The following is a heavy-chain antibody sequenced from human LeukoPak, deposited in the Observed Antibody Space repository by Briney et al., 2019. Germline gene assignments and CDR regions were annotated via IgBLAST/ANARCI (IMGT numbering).Heavy chain of an antibody. J-gene: IGHJ4*02. V-gene: IGHV4-39*07. D-gene: IGHD3-22*01. CDR2: IYYSGST. Sequence: SETLSLTCSVSGGSINSGDYYWGWIRQPPGKGLEWIGSIYYSGSTYYNPSLKSRVTISVDTSKNQFSLKLSSVTAADTAVYYCARGDYYDSSGYYSPFDYWGQGTLVTVSS. CDR3: ARGDYYDSSGYYSPFDY. CDR1: GGSINSGDYY.